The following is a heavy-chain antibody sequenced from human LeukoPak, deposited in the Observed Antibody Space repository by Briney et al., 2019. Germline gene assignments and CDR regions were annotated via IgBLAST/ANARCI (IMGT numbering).Heavy chain of an antibody. D-gene: IGHD6-6*01. CDR3: ARDGDSSSGPSGAFDI. V-gene: IGHV1-2*02. CDR2: INPNSGGT. J-gene: IGHJ3*02. CDR1: GYTFTSYD. Sequence: ASVKVSCKASGYTFTSYDINWVRQATGQGLEWMGWINPNSGGTNYAQKFQGRVTMTRDTSISTAYMELSRLRSDDTAVYYCARDGDSSSGPSGAFDIWGQGTMVTVSS.